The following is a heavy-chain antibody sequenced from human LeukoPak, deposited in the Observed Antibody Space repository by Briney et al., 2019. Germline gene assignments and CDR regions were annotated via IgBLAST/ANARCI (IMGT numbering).Heavy chain of an antibody. J-gene: IGHJ4*02. CDR3: ARRARYTLRYFDY. V-gene: IGHV4-38-2*02. Sequence: PSETLSLTCTVSGYSISSGYYWGWIRQPPGKGLEWIGEINHSGSTNYNPSLKSRVTISVDTSKNQFSLKLSSVTAADTAVYYCARRARYTLRYFDYWGQGTLVTVSS. D-gene: IGHD5-12*01. CDR2: INHSGST. CDR1: GYSISSGYY.